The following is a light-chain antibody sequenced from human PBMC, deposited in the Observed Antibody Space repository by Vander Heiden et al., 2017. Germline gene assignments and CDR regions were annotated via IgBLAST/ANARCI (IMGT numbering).Light chain of an antibody. Sequence: QSVLTQPPSASGTPGQRVTISCSGSSSNVGSNSVYWYQHLPGTAPKLLIYRDFQRPSGVPDRFSASKSGTSASLAISGLRSEDEAHYYCAAWDDSLGVVFGGGTKLTVL. CDR2: RDF. CDR3: AAWDDSLGVV. J-gene: IGLJ2*01. CDR1: SSNVGSNS. V-gene: IGLV1-47*01.